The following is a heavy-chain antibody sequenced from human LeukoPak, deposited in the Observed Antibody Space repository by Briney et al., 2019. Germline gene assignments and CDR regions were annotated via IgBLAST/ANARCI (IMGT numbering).Heavy chain of an antibody. CDR1: GFTFSYHW. J-gene: IGHJ4*02. D-gene: IGHD6-13*01. CDR2: IKNDGAVK. V-gene: IGHV3-7*01. Sequence: QPRGSLRLSCAASGFTFSYHWMTWVRQAPGKGLEWVANIKNDGAVKNYVDSVKGRFTISRDNAKNSLYLQMNSLRAEDTAVYYCAKDSYSKGDFWGQGVLVTVSS. CDR3: AKDSYSKGDF.